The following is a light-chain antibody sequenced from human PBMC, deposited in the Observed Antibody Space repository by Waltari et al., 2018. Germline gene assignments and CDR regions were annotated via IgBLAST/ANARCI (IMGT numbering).Light chain of an antibody. CDR3: ASYTSSSTWV. Sequence: QSALTQPASVSGSPGQSITISCTGTSSDVGGYNYVCWYQQYPGKAPKLMIYVFSSRPSGVPNRFSGSKSGNTASLTISGLQAEDEADYYCASYTSSSTWVFGGGTKLTVL. V-gene: IGLV2-14*01. J-gene: IGLJ3*02. CDR2: VFS. CDR1: SSDVGGYNY.